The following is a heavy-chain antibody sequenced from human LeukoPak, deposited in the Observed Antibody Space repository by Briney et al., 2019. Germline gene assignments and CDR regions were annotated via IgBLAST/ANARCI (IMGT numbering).Heavy chain of an antibody. J-gene: IGHJ4*02. Sequence: QPGGSLRLSCAASGFTFSSYAMSWGRKAPGKGRSGSSAFVGSGGSTYYADSVKGRFTISRDNSKNTLYLQMNSLRAEDTAVYYCAKFLPTHIVVANYYFDYWGQGTLVTVSS. CDR1: GFTFSSYA. CDR3: AKFLPTHIVVANYYFDY. CDR2: FVGSGGST. V-gene: IGHV3-23*01. D-gene: IGHD2-21*01.